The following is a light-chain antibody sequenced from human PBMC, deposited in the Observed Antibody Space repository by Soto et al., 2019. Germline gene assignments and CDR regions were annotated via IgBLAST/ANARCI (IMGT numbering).Light chain of an antibody. J-gene: IGKJ5*01. Sequence: DIQMTQSPSTLSAAVGDRVTITCRASQNISSWLAWYQQKPGKAPKLLIYNRSSLESGVPSRFSGGGSGTDFTLTISSLQPEDVATYYCQQASTFPITFGQGTRLEI. CDR3: QQASTFPIT. CDR1: QNISSW. CDR2: NRS. V-gene: IGKV1-5*01.